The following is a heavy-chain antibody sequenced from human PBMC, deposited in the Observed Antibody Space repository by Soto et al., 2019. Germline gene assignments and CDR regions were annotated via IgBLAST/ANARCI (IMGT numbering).Heavy chain of an antibody. Sequence: QVHLVQSGAVVENPGASVKVSCKASGYTFTNFGINWVRQAPGQGLEWMGWITPYNGNANYPQKHQDRLTITTDTSTNTAYLELRSLRSDDTAVYFCARARMFSGAHHDSWGQGTRFPVSS. D-gene: IGHD1-26*01. V-gene: IGHV1-18*04. CDR3: ARARMFSGAHHDS. CDR1: GYTFTNFG. CDR2: ITPYNGNA. J-gene: IGHJ4*02.